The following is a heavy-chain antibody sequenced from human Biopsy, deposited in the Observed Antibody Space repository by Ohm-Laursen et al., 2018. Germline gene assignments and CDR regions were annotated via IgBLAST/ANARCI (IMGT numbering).Heavy chain of an antibody. D-gene: IGHD2/OR15-2a*01. J-gene: IGHJ6*02. Sequence: SLRLSCAASGFTFSNSGMHWVRQAPGKGLEWVAAIPYDGSKTDYGDSVKGRLNISRDNSKNTLDLQMSSLRVEDTAVYFCAKDKGTFNFYYYGMDVWGQGTTVTVSS. CDR1: GFTFSNSG. CDR2: IPYDGSKT. CDR3: AKDKGTFNFYYYGMDV. V-gene: IGHV3-30*18.